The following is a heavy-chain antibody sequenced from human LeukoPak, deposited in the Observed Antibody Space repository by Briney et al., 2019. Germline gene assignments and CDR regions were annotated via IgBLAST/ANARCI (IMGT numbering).Heavy chain of an antibody. CDR3: ARHQSGSYYDILTGYYTEDY. D-gene: IGHD3-9*01. CDR2: INHSGST. Sequence: SETLSLTCAVYGGSFSGYYWGWIRQPPGKGLEWIGEINHSGSTNYNPSLKSRVTISVDTSKNQFSLKLSSVTAADTAVYYCARHQSGSYYDILTGYYTEDYWGQGTLVTVSS. J-gene: IGHJ4*02. CDR1: GGSFSGYY. V-gene: IGHV4-34*01.